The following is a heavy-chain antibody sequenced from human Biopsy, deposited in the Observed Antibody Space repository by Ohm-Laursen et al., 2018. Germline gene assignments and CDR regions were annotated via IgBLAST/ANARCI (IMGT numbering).Heavy chain of an antibody. CDR3: ARTPGVAVAGRFFDL. D-gene: IGHD6-19*01. V-gene: IGHV4-4*07. CDR1: GGSVDDYF. J-gene: IGHJ2*01. Sequence: GTLSLTCSVSGGSVDDYFWNCIRQPAGQGLEWIGRIYSTGRSSSYHPSFQSGVTTSLDTSNKQFSLKLTLVTAADTAVYYCARTPGVAVAGRFFDLWGRGTLVTVSS. CDR2: IYSTGRSS.